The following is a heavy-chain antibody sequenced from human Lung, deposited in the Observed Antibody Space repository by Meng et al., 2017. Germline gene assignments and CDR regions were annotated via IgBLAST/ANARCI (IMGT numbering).Heavy chain of an antibody. CDR1: GGSFSDYY. V-gene: IGHV4-34*01. CDR3: ARGPTTMAHDFDY. J-gene: IGHJ4*02. CDR2: INHSGST. Sequence: QVPLQRWGAGLLKPSEPLSLPCVVSGGSFSDYYWSWIRQPPGKGLEWIGEINHSGSTNYNPSLESRATISVDTSQNNLSLKLSSVTAADSAVYYCARGPTTMAHDFDYWGQGTLVTVSS. D-gene: IGHD4-11*01.